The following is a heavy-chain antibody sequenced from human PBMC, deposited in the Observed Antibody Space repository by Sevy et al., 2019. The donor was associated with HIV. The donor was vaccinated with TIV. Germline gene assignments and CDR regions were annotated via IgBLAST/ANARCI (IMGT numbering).Heavy chain of an antibody. D-gene: IGHD3-22*01. CDR2: FYSDGRT. J-gene: IGHJ6*02. CDR1: GLSVSDNY. CDR3: ARDRYYDASGYYYYYYGMDV. Sequence: GGSLRLSCADSGLSVSDNYMNWVRQAPGKGLELVSVFYSDGRTYYADSVKGRFTISRDNSKNTLYLHMSNLRPEDTAVYYCARDRYYDASGYYYYYYGMDVWGQGTTVTVSS. V-gene: IGHV3-66*01.